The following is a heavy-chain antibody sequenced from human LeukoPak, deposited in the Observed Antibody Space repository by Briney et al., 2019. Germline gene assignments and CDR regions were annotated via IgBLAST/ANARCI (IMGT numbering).Heavy chain of an antibody. CDR2: INWNGGST. Sequence: GGSLRLSCAASGFTFDDYGMSWVRQAPGKGLEWVSGINWNGGSTVYADSVKGRFTISRDNAKNSLYLQMNSLRAEDTALYYCARVGIASFDYYYYMDVWGKGTTVTVSS. V-gene: IGHV3-20*04. CDR1: GFTFDDYG. D-gene: IGHD2-2*01. J-gene: IGHJ6*03. CDR3: ARVGIASFDYYYYMDV.